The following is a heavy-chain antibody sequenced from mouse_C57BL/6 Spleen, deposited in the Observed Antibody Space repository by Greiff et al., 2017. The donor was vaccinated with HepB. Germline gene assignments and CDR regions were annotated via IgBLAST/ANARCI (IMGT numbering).Heavy chain of an antibody. Sequence: QVQLKESGAELVKPGASVKISCKASGYAFSSYWMNWVKQRPGKGLEWIGQIYPGDGDTNYNGKFKGKATLTADKSSSTAYMQLSSLTSEDSAVYFCAIYYGNSLYAMDYWGQGTSVTVSS. D-gene: IGHD2-1*01. CDR1: GYAFSSYW. CDR3: AIYYGNSLYAMDY. CDR2: IYPGDGDT. J-gene: IGHJ4*01. V-gene: IGHV1-80*01.